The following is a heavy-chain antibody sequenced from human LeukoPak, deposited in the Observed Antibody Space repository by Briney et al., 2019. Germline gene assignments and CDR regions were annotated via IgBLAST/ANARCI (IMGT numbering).Heavy chain of an antibody. CDR1: GGSISGYY. V-gene: IGHV4-59*01. Sequence: SETLSLTCSVSGGSISGYYWSWIRQPPGKGLEWIGYIYSSGGTNYNPSLKSRVTISLDTSKNQFSLRLSSVTAADTAVYYCARDFCSGGSCYSYFHYWGQGTLVAVSS. CDR3: ARDFCSGGSCYSYFHY. CDR2: IYSSGGT. D-gene: IGHD2-15*01. J-gene: IGHJ4*02.